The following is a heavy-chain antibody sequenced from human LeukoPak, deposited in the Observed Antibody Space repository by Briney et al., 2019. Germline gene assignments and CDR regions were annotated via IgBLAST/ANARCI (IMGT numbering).Heavy chain of an antibody. CDR3: ARDGGTITPDH. V-gene: IGHV3-21*01. Sequence: PGGSLRLSCSASNFTFSRYSMHWIRQVPGRGLEWVASVSSGSKNIVYGDSAKGRFTISRDNSKNSLYLQMDSLRVDDTAMYYCARDGGTITPDHWGQGTLVTVSS. CDR2: VSSGSKNI. D-gene: IGHD3-9*01. J-gene: IGHJ4*02. CDR1: NFTFSRYS.